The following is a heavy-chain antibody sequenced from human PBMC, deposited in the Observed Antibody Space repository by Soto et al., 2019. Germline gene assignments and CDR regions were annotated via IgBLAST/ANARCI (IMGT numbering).Heavy chain of an antibody. J-gene: IGHJ4*02. CDR2: ITSRSSYI. V-gene: IGHV3-21*01. D-gene: IGHD3-9*01. CDR1: GFTFSDYS. Sequence: GGSLRLSCAASGFTFSDYSMNWVRQAPGKGLEWVASITSRSSYIYYADSVKGRFTISRDDAKSSVYLQMNSLGAEDTAVYYCVRDTDWAFDYWGQGTLVTVSS. CDR3: VRDTDWAFDY.